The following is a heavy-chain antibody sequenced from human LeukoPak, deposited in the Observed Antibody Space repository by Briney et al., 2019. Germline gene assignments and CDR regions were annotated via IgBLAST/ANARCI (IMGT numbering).Heavy chain of an antibody. D-gene: IGHD5-18*01. Sequence: GGSLRLSCAASGFTFSSYWMSWVRQAPGKGLEWVANIKQDGSEKYYVDSVKGRFTISRDNAKNSLYLQMNSLRAEDTAVYYCARGRYSYGSRVYYYYMDVWGKGTTVTVSS. J-gene: IGHJ6*03. CDR1: GFTFSSYW. CDR2: IKQDGSEK. V-gene: IGHV3-7*04. CDR3: ARGRYSYGSRVYYYYMDV.